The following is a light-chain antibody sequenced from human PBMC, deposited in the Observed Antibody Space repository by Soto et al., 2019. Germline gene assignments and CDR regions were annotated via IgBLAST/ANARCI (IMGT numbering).Light chain of an antibody. CDR2: EVN. J-gene: IGLJ2*01. CDR1: SSDVGIFNY. CDR3: CSYAVSNTLI. V-gene: IGLV2-8*01. Sequence: QSALTQPPSASGSPGQSVTISCTGTSSDVGIFNYVSWYQQHPDQAPKLLIFEVNKRPSGVPDRFSASKSGNTASLTVSGLQAEDEADYYCCSYAVSNTLIFGGGTKLTVL.